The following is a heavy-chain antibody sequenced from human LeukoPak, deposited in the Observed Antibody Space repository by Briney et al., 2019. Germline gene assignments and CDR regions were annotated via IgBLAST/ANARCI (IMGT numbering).Heavy chain of an antibody. Sequence: PSGTLSLTCTVSGGSISGYYWSWIRQPPGKGLEWIGYIDYSGSTDYNPSLKSRITISVATSKNQFSLKLSSVTAADTAVYYCARTASTVTTAIDYWGRGTLVIVSS. CDR3: ARTASTVTTAIDY. CDR2: IDYSGST. J-gene: IGHJ4*02. CDR1: GGSISGYY. V-gene: IGHV4-59*01. D-gene: IGHD4-17*01.